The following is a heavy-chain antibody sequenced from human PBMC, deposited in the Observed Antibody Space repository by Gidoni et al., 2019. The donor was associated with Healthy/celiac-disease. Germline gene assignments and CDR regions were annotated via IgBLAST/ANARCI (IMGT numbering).Heavy chain of an antibody. J-gene: IGHJ5*02. CDR2: ISGSGGST. CDR3: AKAPPLDYGVVNWFDP. D-gene: IGHD4-17*01. V-gene: IGHV3-23*01. Sequence: EVQLLESGGGLVQPGGSLRLSCAASGFTFSSYAMSWVRQAPGKGLEWVSAISGSGGSTYYADSVKGRFTISRDNSKNTLYLQMNSLRAEDTAVYYCAKAPPLDYGVVNWFDPWGQGTLVTVSS. CDR1: GFTFSSYA.